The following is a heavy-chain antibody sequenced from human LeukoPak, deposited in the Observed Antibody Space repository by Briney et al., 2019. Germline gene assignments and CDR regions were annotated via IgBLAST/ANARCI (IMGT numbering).Heavy chain of an antibody. CDR1: GGSISSYY. CDR3: ARFWDSRDWYFDL. CDR2: IYYSGRT. Sequence: PSETLSLTCTVSGGSISSYYWSWIRQPPGKGLEWIGYIYYSGRTNYNPPLKSGVTISVDTSKKQFSLKLSSVTAADTAVYYCARFWDSRDWYFDLWGRGALVTVSS. V-gene: IGHV4-59*01. J-gene: IGHJ2*01. D-gene: IGHD1-26*01.